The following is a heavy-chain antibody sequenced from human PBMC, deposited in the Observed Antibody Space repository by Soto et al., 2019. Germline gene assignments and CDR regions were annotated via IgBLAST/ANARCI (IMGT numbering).Heavy chain of an antibody. CDR1: GFPFSSYA. CDR3: ARRTWRGRADY. CDR2: IGGSGGDT. J-gene: IGHJ4*02. V-gene: IGHV3-23*01. Sequence: GGSLRLSCAASGFPFSSYAMSWVRQAPGKGLEWVSGIGGSGGDTFYADSVKGRFTVSRDNAENTLYLQLNSLRVEDSAIYYCARRTWRGRADYWGQGILVTSPQ. D-gene: IGHD3-3*01.